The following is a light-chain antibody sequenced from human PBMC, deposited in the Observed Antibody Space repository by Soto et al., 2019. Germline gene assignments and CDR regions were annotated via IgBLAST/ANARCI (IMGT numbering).Light chain of an antibody. CDR2: EVS. Sequence: QSVLTQPACVSGSPEQSITISCTGTSSEVGGYNYVSWYQQHPGKAPKVMIYEVSNRPSGVSNRFSGSKSGNTASLTISGLQAEDEADYYCNSYSSTTPLSVFGTGTKVTVL. CDR1: SSEVGGYNY. J-gene: IGLJ1*01. CDR3: NSYSSTTPLSV. V-gene: IGLV2-14*01.